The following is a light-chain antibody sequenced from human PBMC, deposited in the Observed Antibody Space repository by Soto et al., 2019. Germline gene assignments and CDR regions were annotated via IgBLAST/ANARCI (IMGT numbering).Light chain of an antibody. V-gene: IGKV3-11*01. Sequence: EIVLTQSPATLSLSPGERATLSCRASQSVSSYLVWYQQKPGQAPRLLIYDASNRATGIPARFSGSGSGTDFTLTISSLDPEDFAVYYCQQRSDWTITLGQGTRLEIK. CDR1: QSVSSY. CDR2: DAS. CDR3: QQRSDWTIT. J-gene: IGKJ5*01.